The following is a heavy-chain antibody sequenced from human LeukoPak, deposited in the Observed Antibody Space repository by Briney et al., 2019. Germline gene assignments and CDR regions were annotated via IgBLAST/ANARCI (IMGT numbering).Heavy chain of an antibody. CDR2: ISGSGGST. D-gene: IGHD5-18*01. CDR1: GFTFSSYG. J-gene: IGHJ3*02. V-gene: IGHV3-23*01. CDR3: ANRGYNYGLDAFDI. Sequence: GGSLRLSCAAPGFTFSSYGMSWVRQAPGKGLEWVSAISGSGGSTYYADSVKGRFTISRDNSKNTLYLQMNSLRAEDTAVYYCANRGYNYGLDAFDIWGQGTMVTVSS.